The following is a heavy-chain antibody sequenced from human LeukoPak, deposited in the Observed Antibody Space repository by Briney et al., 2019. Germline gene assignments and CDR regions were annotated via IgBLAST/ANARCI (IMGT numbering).Heavy chain of an antibody. CDR2: INPNSGGT. J-gene: IGHJ5*02. CDR3: ARGLQLGNNWFDP. CDR1: GYTFTAYY. D-gene: IGHD7-27*01. Sequence: ASVKVSCKASGYTFTAYYINWVRQAPGQGLEWMGWINPNSGGTNYAQKFQGRVTMTRDTSTSTIYMELSSLRSEDTAVYYCARGLQLGNNWFDPWGQGTLVTVSS. V-gene: IGHV1-2*02.